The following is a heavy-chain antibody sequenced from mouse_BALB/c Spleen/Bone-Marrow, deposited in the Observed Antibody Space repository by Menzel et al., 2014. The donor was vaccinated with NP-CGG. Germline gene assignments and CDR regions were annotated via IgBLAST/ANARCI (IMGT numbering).Heavy chain of an antibody. J-gene: IGHJ2*01. V-gene: IGHV14-1*02. CDR2: IDPENGNI. Sequence: EVQGVESGAELVRPGALVRLSCKASGFNIKDYYMYWVKQRPEQGLEWIGWIDPENGNIIYDPKFQGKVSITADTSSNTAYLQLSSLTSEDTAVYYCARSPRNYFDYWGQGSTLTVSS. CDR1: GFNIKDYY. CDR3: ARSPRNYFDY.